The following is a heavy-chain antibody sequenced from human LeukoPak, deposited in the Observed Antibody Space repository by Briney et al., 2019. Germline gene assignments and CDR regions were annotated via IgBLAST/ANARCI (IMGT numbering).Heavy chain of an antibody. D-gene: IGHD3-3*01. CDR2: MYGDGNEV. CDR1: RFTPSSEC. J-gene: IGHJ6*03. CDR3: SRFPPGSVGENGYYYIDG. V-gene: IGHV3-7*01. Sequence: GSLRLSCTHSRFTPSSECSGWVRPGPAQGRGWGTAMYGDGNEVYYLDSVKGRFTASQDTAKTPQYLQLNTLRAETSPTYDFSRFPPGSVGENGYYYIDGWGKGTTVTVSS.